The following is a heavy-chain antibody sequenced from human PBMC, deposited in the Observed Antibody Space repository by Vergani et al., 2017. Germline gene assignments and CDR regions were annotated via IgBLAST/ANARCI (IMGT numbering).Heavy chain of an antibody. J-gene: IGHJ3*02. D-gene: IGHD3-16*01. Sequence: QVQLQESGPGLVKPSETLSLTCSVSGYSISRGYYWGWIRQPPGKGLEWIATVFHSGSAYYNTSLRRRVTISVETSKNQFSLRLTTLTAADTAVYYCARPFWVSQGVGAFETWGRGTEVSVSS. V-gene: IGHV4-38-2*02. CDR1: GYSISRGYY. CDR3: ARPFWVSQGVGAFET. CDR2: VFHSGSA.